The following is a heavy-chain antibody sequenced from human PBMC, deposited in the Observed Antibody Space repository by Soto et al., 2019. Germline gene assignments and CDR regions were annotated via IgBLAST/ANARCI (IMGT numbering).Heavy chain of an antibody. D-gene: IGHD6-6*01. CDR1: GFTLSGYA. CDR3: AGRARPDFYYLGV. V-gene: IGHV3-64*01. CDR2: ISSNGVGT. J-gene: IGHJ6*03. Sequence: EVQLAESGGGLAQPGGSLRLSCAASGFTLSGYAMDWVRQAPGKGLEYVSGISSNGVGTYYANSVQGRFTISRDNSKNTVYLQWGSLRPEDMAVYYCAGRARPDFYYLGVWGKGNKVTVSS.